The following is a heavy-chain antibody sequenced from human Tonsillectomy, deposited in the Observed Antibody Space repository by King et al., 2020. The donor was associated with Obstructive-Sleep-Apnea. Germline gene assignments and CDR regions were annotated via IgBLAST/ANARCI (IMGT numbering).Heavy chain of an antibody. V-gene: IGHV4-59*12. Sequence: PMQESGPGLVKPSETLSLTCTVSGGSISSYYWSWIRQPPGKGLEWIGYIYYSGSTNYNPSLKSRVTISVDTSKNQFSLKLSSVTAADTAVYYCAREWELLGGFDYWGQGTLVTVSS. CDR2: IYYSGST. D-gene: IGHD1-26*01. CDR1: GGSISSYY. CDR3: AREWELLGGFDY. J-gene: IGHJ4*02.